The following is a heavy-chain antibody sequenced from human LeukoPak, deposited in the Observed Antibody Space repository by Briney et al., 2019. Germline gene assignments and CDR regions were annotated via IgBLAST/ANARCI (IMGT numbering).Heavy chain of an antibody. J-gene: IGHJ4*02. V-gene: IGHV4-34*01. CDR2: INHSGST. CDR3: ARGHYISGGDRLDY. D-gene: IGHD2-21*02. CDR1: GGSFSGYY. Sequence: PSETLSLTCAVYGGSFSGYYWSWIRQPPGKGLEWIGEINHSGSTNYSPSLKSRVTISVDTSKNQFSLKLSSVTAADTAVYYCARGHYISGGDRLDYWGQGTLVTVSS.